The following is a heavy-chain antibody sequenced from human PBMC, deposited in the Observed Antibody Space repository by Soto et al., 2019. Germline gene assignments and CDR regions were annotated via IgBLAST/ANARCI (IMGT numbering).Heavy chain of an antibody. D-gene: IGHD6-25*01. J-gene: IGHJ6*02. CDR3: ARDQGYAAGMDV. Sequence: SSETLSLTCNVSGGSISGYYWNWIRQTPEKGLEWIGYIDYSGTTKYNPSLKSRVSISIDTPKKQFSLKLSSVTTADTAIYYCARDQGYAAGMDVWGQGTTVTVSS. V-gene: IGHV4-59*01. CDR2: IDYSGTT. CDR1: GGSISGYY.